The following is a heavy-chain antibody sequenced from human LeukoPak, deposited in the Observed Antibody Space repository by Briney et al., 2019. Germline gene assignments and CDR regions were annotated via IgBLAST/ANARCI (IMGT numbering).Heavy chain of an antibody. CDR1: GGSISSHY. CDR3: ARGYYYDSSGYGKYNWFDP. Sequence: SETLSLTCTVSGGSISSHYWSWIRQPPGKGLEWIGYIYYSGSTNYNPSLKSRVTISVDPSQNQFSLKLSSVTAADTAVYYCARGYYYDSSGYGKYNWFDPWGQGTLVTVSS. J-gene: IGHJ5*02. CDR2: IYYSGST. V-gene: IGHV4-59*11. D-gene: IGHD3-22*01.